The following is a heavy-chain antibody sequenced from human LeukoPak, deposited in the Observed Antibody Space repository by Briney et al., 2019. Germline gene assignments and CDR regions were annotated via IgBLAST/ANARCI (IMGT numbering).Heavy chain of an antibody. J-gene: IGHJ6*03. CDR2: IRSKANSYAT. Sequence: GGSLRLSCAASGFTFSGSAMHWVRQASGKGLEWVGRIRSKANSYATAYAASVKGRFTISRDDSKNTAYLQMNSLKTEDTAVYYCAREKSLYGSGSYDMDVWGKGTTVTVSS. D-gene: IGHD3-10*01. CDR3: AREKSLYGSGSYDMDV. CDR1: GFTFSGSA. V-gene: IGHV3-73*01.